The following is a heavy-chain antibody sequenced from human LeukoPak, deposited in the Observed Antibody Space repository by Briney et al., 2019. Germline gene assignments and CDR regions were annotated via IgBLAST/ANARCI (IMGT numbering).Heavy chain of an antibody. D-gene: IGHD1-14*01. Sequence: GGSLRLSCEASGFTFRHSWLSWIRQTPGKGLEWVANIHPDSSDKFYVDSMEGRFTISRDNTKNSLYLQIDNARLDDTGLYYCTRLPRETAGDYWGQGVPVIVTS. J-gene: IGHJ4*02. CDR2: IHPDSSDK. CDR1: GFTFRHSW. CDR3: TRLPRETAGDY. V-gene: IGHV3-7*03.